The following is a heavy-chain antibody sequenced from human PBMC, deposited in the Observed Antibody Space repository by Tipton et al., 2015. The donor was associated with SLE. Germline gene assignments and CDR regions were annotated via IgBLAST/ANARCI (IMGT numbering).Heavy chain of an antibody. J-gene: IGHJ6*03. CDR3: ARGKSSSWYEKKYFYHYYMDV. CDR1: GGSVSSSGYY. Sequence: TLSLTCTVSGGSVSSSGYYWGWIRQPPGKGLEWIGSVYYTGSAHYNPSLKGRITVSLDTSKNQFSLNLTSVTAADTALYYCARGKSSSWYEKKYFYHYYMDVWGRGTTVTVSS. D-gene: IGHD6-13*01. V-gene: IGHV4-39*07. CDR2: VYYTGSA.